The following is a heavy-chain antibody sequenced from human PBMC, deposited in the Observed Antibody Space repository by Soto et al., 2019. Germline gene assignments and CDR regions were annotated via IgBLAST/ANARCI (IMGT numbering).Heavy chain of an antibody. CDR2: IIPIFGTA. D-gene: IGHD2-2*01. V-gene: IGHV1-69*06. J-gene: IGHJ6*02. CDR1: GGTFSSYA. CDR3: ASPPPYCSSTSCYGVGGMDV. Sequence: AVKVSCKASGGTFSSYAISWVRQAPGQGLEWMGGIIPIFGTANYAQKFQGRVTITADKSTSTAYMELSSLRSEDTAVYYCASPPPYCSSTSCYGVGGMDVWGQGTTVTVSS.